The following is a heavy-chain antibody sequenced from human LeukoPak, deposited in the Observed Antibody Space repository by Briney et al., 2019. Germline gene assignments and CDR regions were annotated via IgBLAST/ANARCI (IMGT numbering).Heavy chain of an antibody. CDR1: GYTFTSYY. V-gene: IGHV1-69*13. J-gene: IGHJ4*02. CDR3: AREGGDYYDSSGYYRGLLDY. D-gene: IGHD3-22*01. CDR2: IIIIFGTA. Sequence: ASVKVSCKASGYTFTSYYMHWVRQAPGQGLEWMGGIIIIFGTAKYAQKFQGGVTITADESTSTAYMELSSLRSEDTAVYYCAREGGDYYDSSGYYRGLLDYWGQGTLVTVSS.